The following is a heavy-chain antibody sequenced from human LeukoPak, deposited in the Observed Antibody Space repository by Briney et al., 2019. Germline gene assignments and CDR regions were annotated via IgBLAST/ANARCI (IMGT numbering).Heavy chain of an antibody. CDR1: GFTFSSYE. CDR2: ISSSGSTI. D-gene: IGHD1-26*01. V-gene: IGHV3-48*03. Sequence: PGGSLRLSCAASGFTFSSYEMNRVRQAPGKGLEWVSYISSSGSTIYYADSVEGRFTISRDNAKNSLYLQMNSLRAEDTAVYYCAGEGGGSNYAGGQGTLVTVSS. J-gene: IGHJ4*02. CDR3: AGEGGGSNYA.